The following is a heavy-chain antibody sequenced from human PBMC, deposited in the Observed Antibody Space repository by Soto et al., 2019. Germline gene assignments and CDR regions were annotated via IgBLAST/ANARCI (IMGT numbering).Heavy chain of an antibody. Sequence: EVQLVESGGGLVQPGGSLRLSCAASGFTFSSYDMHWVRQATGKGLEWVSAIGTAGDPYYQGSVKGRFTISRENAKNSLDLQMNSLRAGDTAVYYCAGGQLVQGYYYYGMDVWGPGTTVTVFS. D-gene: IGHD6-13*01. CDR1: GFTFSSYD. J-gene: IGHJ6*02. CDR3: AGGQLVQGYYYYGMDV. V-gene: IGHV3-13*05. CDR2: IGTAGDP.